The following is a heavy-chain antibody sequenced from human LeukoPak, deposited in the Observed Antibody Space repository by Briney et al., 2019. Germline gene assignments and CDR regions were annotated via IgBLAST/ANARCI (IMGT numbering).Heavy chain of an antibody. Sequence: GGSLRLSCAASGFTFSNHGMNWVRQAPGKGLEWLSGISPRGGGTYYADSVKGRFTISRDDSKSTLSLQMNSLRVEDTAVYYCAKCIVGATAPFDYWGQGTLVTVSS. D-gene: IGHD1-26*01. CDR1: GFTFSNHG. CDR2: ISPRGGGT. J-gene: IGHJ4*02. V-gene: IGHV3-23*01. CDR3: AKCIVGATAPFDY.